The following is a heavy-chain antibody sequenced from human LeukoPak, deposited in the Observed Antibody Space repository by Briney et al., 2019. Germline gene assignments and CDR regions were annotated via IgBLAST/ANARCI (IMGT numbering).Heavy chain of an antibody. CDR3: AKAAGSVGALGYYFDY. CDR2: IYSGGST. V-gene: IGHV3-53*05. D-gene: IGHD1-26*01. J-gene: IGHJ4*02. Sequence: GGSLRLSCAASGFTVSSNYMSWVRQAPGKGLEWVSLIYSGGSTSYADSVKGRFTFSRDNSKNTLYLQMNSLRAEDTAVYYCAKAAGSVGALGYYFDYWGQGTLVTVSS. CDR1: GFTVSSNY.